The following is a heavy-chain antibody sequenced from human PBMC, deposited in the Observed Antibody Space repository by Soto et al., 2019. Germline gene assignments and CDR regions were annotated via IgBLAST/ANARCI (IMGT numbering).Heavy chain of an antibody. CDR2: IYYSGTT. V-gene: IGHV4-31*03. Sequence: QVQLQESGPGLVKPSQTLSLTCTVSGGSVSSSGYYWGWIRQHPGRGLEWIGYIYYSGTTYYNPALKSRVTLSVDTSKNQFALKLSSVTAADTAVYYCARETSGGPFFDSWGQGTLVTVSS. CDR1: GGSVSSSGYY. J-gene: IGHJ4*02. D-gene: IGHD3-3*01. CDR3: ARETSGGPFFDS.